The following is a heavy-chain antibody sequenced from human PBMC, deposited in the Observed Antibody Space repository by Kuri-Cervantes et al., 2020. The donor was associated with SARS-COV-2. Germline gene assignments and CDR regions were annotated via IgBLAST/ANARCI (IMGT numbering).Heavy chain of an antibody. J-gene: IGHJ6*02. Sequence: GGSLRLSCAASEFTFSSYDMHWVRQATGKGLEWVSAIGTAGDTYYPGSVKGRFTISKENAKNSLYLQMNSLRAEDTAVYYCARGGYCSGGSCYSVYYYYYYGMDVWGQGTTVTVSS. CDR2: IGTAGDT. CDR1: EFTFSSYD. D-gene: IGHD2-15*01. CDR3: ARGGYCSGGSCYSVYYYYYYGMDV. V-gene: IGHV3-13*04.